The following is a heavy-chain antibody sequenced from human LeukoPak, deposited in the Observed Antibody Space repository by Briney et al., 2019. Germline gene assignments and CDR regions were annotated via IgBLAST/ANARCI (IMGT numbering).Heavy chain of an antibody. J-gene: IGHJ4*02. Sequence: PGRSLRLSCAASGFTFSSYDMHWVRQAPGKGLEWVAVKSYDGSNKYYADSVKGRFTISRDNSKNTLYLQMNSLRAEDSAVYYCAKDYYSGSGSYCFDYWGQGTLVTVSS. V-gene: IGHV3-30*18. CDR3: AKDYYSGSGSYCFDY. D-gene: IGHD3-10*01. CDR1: GFTFSSYD. CDR2: KSYDGSNK.